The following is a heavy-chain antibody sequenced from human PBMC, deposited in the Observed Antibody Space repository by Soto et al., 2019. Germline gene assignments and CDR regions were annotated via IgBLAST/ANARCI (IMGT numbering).Heavy chain of an antibody. V-gene: IGHV1-18*01. CDR1: GYTFFTYD. CDR3: ARHHGPTTSENWFDP. J-gene: IGHJ5*02. Sequence: ASVKVSCKASGYTFFTYDISWVRQAPGQGLEWMGWISTYSGDTKYAQKFQGRVTMTTDTSTTTAYLELRSLRSDDTAVYFCARHHGPTTSENWFDPWGQGTLVTVSS. CDR2: ISTYSGDT. D-gene: IGHD5-12*01.